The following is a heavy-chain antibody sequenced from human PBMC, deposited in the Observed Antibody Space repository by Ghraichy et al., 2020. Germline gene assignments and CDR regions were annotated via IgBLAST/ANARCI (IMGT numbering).Heavy chain of an antibody. CDR1: GSPFSSSV. J-gene: IGHJ6*02. Sequence: ASVKVSCKVSGSPFSSSVMNWERLSPRLRLKWMGWINTNTGNPTYAQGFTGRFVFSLDTSVSTAYLQISSLKAEDTAVYYCARGYTYGDYVSNRPVMDVWGQWTTVAVAS. D-gene: IGHD4-17*01. V-gene: IGHV7-4-1*02. CDR2: INTNTGNP. CDR3: ARGYTYGDYVSNRPVMDV.